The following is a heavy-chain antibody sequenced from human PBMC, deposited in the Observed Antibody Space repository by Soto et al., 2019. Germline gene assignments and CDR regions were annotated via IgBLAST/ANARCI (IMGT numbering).Heavy chain of an antibody. J-gene: IGHJ3*02. Sequence: SVKVSCKASGFTFTSSAVQWVRQARGQRLEWRGWIVVGSGNTNYAQKFQERVTITRDMSTSTAYMELSSLRSEDTAVYYCAANSPKYYYDSSGYYYADIWGQGTMVTVSS. V-gene: IGHV1-58*01. CDR2: IVVGSGNT. CDR3: AANSPKYYYDSSGYYYADI. CDR1: GFTFTSSA. D-gene: IGHD3-22*01.